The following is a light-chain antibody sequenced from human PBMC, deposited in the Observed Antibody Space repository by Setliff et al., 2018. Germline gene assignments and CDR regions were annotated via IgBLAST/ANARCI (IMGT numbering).Light chain of an antibody. CDR1: SSDIGGYNY. V-gene: IGLV2-14*03. CDR2: GAS. CDR3: NAYTAGTTYV. J-gene: IGLJ1*01. Sequence: QSALAQPASVSGSPGQSITISCTGPSSDIGGYNYVSWYQQYPGKAPKLIIYGASDRPSGVSSRFSGSKSGNTASLTISGLQTEDEADYYCNAYTAGTTYVFGTGTKVTVL.